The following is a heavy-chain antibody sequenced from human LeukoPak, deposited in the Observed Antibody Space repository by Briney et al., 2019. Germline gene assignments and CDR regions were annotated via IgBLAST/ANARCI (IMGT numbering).Heavy chain of an antibody. CDR3: ARGGDDREVPIFNWFDP. V-gene: IGHV1-69*05. CDR2: IIPIFGTA. D-gene: IGHD2-21*02. CDR1: GGTFSSYA. J-gene: IGHJ5*02. Sequence: GASVKVSCKASGGTFSSYAISWVRQAPGQGLEWMGGIIPIFGTANYAQKFQGRVTITTDESTSTAYMELSSLRSEDTAVYYCARGGDDREVPIFNWFDPWGQGTLVTVSS.